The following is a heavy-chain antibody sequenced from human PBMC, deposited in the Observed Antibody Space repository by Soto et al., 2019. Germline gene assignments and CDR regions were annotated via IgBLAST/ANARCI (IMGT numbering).Heavy chain of an antibody. CDR2: IYYSGDT. D-gene: IGHD4-17*01. V-gene: IGHV4-31*03. Sequence: QVQLQESGPGLVKPSQTLSLTCTVSGGSVSSGGQYWSWIRQHPGKGLEWIGNIYYSGDTYYNPSLRSRITISVDTSRNQCSLSLSSVTAADTAVYYCARLHPRFYLGLWGRGTLLTVSS. CDR3: ARLHPRFYLGL. J-gene: IGHJ2*01. CDR1: GGSVSSGGQY.